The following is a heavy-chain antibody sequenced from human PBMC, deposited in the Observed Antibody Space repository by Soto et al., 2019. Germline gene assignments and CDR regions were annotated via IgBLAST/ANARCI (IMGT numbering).Heavy chain of an antibody. CDR3: AREKEDDSGDYNAFDI. D-gene: IGHD4-17*01. CDR1: GDSINNGDCY. Sequence: QVQLQESGPGLVKPSQTLSLTCTVSGDSINNGDCYWSWLRQLPGKGLEWIGYIYYSGTKYYNPSLKSRASMSVDTSKNQFSLNLTSVTAADTAVYYCAREKEDDSGDYNAFDIWGQGTVVTVSS. CDR2: IYYSGTK. J-gene: IGHJ3*02. V-gene: IGHV4-31*03.